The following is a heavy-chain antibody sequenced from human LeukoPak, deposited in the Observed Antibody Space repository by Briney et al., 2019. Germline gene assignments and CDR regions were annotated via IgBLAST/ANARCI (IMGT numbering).Heavy chain of an antibody. Sequence: GGSLRLSCAASGFTFSSYEMNWVRQAPGKGLEWVSCISSSGSTIYYADSVKGRFTISRDNAKNSLYLQMNCLRAEDTAVYYCAELGITMIGGVWGRGTTVTISS. CDR2: ISSSGSTI. J-gene: IGHJ6*04. V-gene: IGHV3-48*03. CDR3: AELGITMIGGV. CDR1: GFTFSSYE. D-gene: IGHD3-10*02.